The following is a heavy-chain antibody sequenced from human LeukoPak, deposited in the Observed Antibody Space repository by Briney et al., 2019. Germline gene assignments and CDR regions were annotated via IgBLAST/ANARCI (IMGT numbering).Heavy chain of an antibody. V-gene: IGHV3-23*01. CDR1: GFTFNSFA. CDR2: IDESGAGT. CDR3: ANTHDYGDY. J-gene: IGHJ4*02. Sequence: GGSLRLSCAASGFTFNSFAMSWVRQAPGKGLEWVSGIDESGAGTFYADSVKGRFTICRDNSKNTLFLQMNSLRVEDTAVYYCANTHDYGDYWGQGTLVTVSS.